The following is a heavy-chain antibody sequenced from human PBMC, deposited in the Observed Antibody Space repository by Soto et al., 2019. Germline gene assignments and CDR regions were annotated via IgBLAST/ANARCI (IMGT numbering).Heavy chain of an antibody. D-gene: IGHD3-10*01. Sequence: EVQLVESGGGLVQPGGSLRLSCAASGFTFSSYWMSWVRQAPGKGLEWVANIKQDGSEKYYVDSVKGRCTISRDNAKNSLYLQMNSLRAEDTAVYYCARDQTTYYYGSGSYYYWGQGTLVTVSS. CDR2: IKQDGSEK. CDR3: ARDQTTYYYGSGSYYY. J-gene: IGHJ4*02. V-gene: IGHV3-7*01. CDR1: GFTFSSYW.